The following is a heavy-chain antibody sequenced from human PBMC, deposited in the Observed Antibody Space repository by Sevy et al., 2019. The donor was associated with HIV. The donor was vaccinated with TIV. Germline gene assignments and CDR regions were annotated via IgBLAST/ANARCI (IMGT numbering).Heavy chain of an antibody. CDR1: GDSVSSNSAA. CDR3: ARGAIVLRFLEWLSETYYYYYYMDV. Sequence: SQTLSLTCAISGDSVSSNSAAWNWIRQSPSRGLEWLGRTYYRSKWYNDYAVSVKSRITINPDTSKNQFSLQLNSVTPEDTAVYYCARGAIVLRFLEWLSETYYYYYYMDVWGKGTTVTVSS. V-gene: IGHV6-1*01. J-gene: IGHJ6*03. D-gene: IGHD3-3*01. CDR2: TYYRSKWYN.